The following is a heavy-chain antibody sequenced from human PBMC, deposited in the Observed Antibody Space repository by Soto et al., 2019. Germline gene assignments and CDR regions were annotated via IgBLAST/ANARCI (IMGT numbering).Heavy chain of an antibody. D-gene: IGHD3-16*01. V-gene: IGHV3-30*19. Sequence: QVQLVESGGGVVQPGTSLRVSCVGSGFTFRSYVIHWVRQAPGKGLEWVALTSYDGSDKYYGDSVRGRFTISRDNSRNTGDLQMDIMRLEDTALYYSARWGTRGGLDVWGQGTLVSVSS. CDR3: ARWGTRGGLDV. CDR2: TSYDGSDK. J-gene: IGHJ1*01. CDR1: GFTFRSYV.